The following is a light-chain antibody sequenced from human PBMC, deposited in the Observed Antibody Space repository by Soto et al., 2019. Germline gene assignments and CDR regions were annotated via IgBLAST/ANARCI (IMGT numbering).Light chain of an antibody. CDR3: GTWDSSLSGVI. V-gene: IGLV1-51*01. CDR1: SSNIGSNY. J-gene: IGLJ2*01. Sequence: QSVLTQPPSVSAAPGQKVSISCSGSSSNIGSNYVSWYQHLPGTAPRLLIYDNNKRPSGIPDRFSGSKSGTSATLGNTGLQTGDEADYYCGTWDSSLSGVIFGGGTKLTVL. CDR2: DNN.